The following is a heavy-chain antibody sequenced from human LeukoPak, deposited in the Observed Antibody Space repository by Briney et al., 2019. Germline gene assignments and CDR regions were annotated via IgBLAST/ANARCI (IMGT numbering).Heavy chain of an antibody. D-gene: IGHD3-3*01. CDR1: GFTFSTYW. V-gene: IGHV3-7*01. CDR2: IKEDGSEI. Sequence: GGSLRLSCAASGFTFSTYWMSWVRQAPVKGLEWVANIKEDGSEIYYADSVKGRFTISRDNAKNSLYLQMNSLRAEDTAVYYCARDTSGGFWSGYARGVPFDPWGQGTLVTVSS. CDR3: ARDTSGGFWSGYARGVPFDP. J-gene: IGHJ5*02.